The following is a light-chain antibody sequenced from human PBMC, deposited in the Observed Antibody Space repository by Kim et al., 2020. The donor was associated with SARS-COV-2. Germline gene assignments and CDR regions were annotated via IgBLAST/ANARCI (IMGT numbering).Light chain of an antibody. J-gene: IGLJ3*02. Sequence: SSELPQDPAVSVALGQTVRITCQGDSLRSYYASWYQQKPGQAPVLVIYGKNNRPSGIPDRFSGSSSGNTASLTITGAQAEDEADYYCNSRDSSGNNLWVF. CDR2: GKN. CDR1: SLRSYY. V-gene: IGLV3-19*01. CDR3: NSRDSSGNNLWV.